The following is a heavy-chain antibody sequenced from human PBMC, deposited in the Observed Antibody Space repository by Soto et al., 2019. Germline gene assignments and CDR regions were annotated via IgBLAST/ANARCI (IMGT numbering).Heavy chain of an antibody. V-gene: IGHV1-8*01. CDR3: ARSRTYYYDSSGYYYPAFDI. CDR2: MNPNSGNT. Sequence: GASVKVSCKASGYTFTSYDINWVRQATGQGLEWMGWMNPNSGNTGYAQKFQGRVTMTRNTSISTAYMELSSLRSEDTAVYYCARSRTYYYDSSGYYYPAFDIWGQGTMVTV. CDR1: GYTFTSYD. J-gene: IGHJ3*02. D-gene: IGHD3-22*01.